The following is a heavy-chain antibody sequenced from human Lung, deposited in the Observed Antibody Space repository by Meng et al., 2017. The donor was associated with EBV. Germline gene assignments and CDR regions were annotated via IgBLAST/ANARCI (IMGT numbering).Heavy chain of an antibody. J-gene: IGHJ5*02. CDR2: VHYAWST. Sequence: PEQGKPSGHPSLTSPSPGASFRRFYCGGCIHQPPGRELEWIGSVHYAWSTYYSPSLNSRVTVSVDTSKNQFSLRLTSVTAADTAVYYWARPFPSWQSPRLDPFGAWGQGTLVTVSS. CDR3: ARPFPSWQSPRLDPFGA. D-gene: IGHD6-19*01. CDR1: GASFRRFYC. V-gene: IGHV4-39*01.